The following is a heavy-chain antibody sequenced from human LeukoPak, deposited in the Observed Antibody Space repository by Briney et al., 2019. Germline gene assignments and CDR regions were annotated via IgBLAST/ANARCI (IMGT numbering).Heavy chain of an antibody. V-gene: IGHV3-15*01. CDR2: IKSKTDGGTT. CDR3: TTSLTYYYDSSGYPFDY. J-gene: IGHJ4*02. Sequence: GGSLRLSCAASGFTFSNAWMSWVRQAPGKGLECVGRIKSKTDGGTTDYAAPVKGRFTISRDDSKNTLYLQMNSLKTEDTAVYYCTTSLTYYYDSSGYPFDYWGQGTLVTVSS. D-gene: IGHD3-22*01. CDR1: GFTFSNAW.